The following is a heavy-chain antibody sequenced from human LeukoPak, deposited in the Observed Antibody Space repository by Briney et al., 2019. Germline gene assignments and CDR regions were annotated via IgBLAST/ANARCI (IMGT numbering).Heavy chain of an antibody. CDR3: AKFGVAAGTDYWYFDL. CDR1: GFTFSSYG. J-gene: IGHJ2*01. D-gene: IGHD6-19*01. Sequence: GGSLRLSCVASGFTFSSYGMYWVRQAPGRGLERVAVVSYDGRYRYYADSVKGRFTISRDNSKNTLYLQMDSLRAEDTAVYYCAKFGVAAGTDYWYFDLWGRGTLVTVSS. V-gene: IGHV3-30*18. CDR2: VSYDGRYR.